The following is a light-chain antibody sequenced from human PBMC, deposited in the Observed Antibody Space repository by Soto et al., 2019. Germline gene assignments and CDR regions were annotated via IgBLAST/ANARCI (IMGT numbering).Light chain of an antibody. V-gene: IGLV1-40*01. CDR2: GNS. CDR1: SSNIGAGYD. CDR3: QSYDSSLSGWV. Sequence: QSVLTQPPSVSGAPGQRVTISCTGSSSNIGAGYDVHWYPQLPGTAPKLLIYGNSNRPSGVPDRFSGYKSGTSASLAITGLQAEDEGDYYCQSYDSSLSGWVFGGGTKLTVL. J-gene: IGLJ3*02.